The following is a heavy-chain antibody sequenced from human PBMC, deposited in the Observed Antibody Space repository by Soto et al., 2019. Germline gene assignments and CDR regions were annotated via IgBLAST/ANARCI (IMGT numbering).Heavy chain of an antibody. CDR1: GFTFSSYA. V-gene: IGHV3-30-3*01. J-gene: IGHJ4*02. CDR3: ARDSSGYHDPLLDY. CDR2: ISYDGSNK. Sequence: GGSLRLSCAASGFTFSSYAMHWVRQAPGKGLEWVAVISYDGSNKYYADSVKGRFTISRDNSKNTLYLQMNSLRAEDTAVYYCARDSSGYHDPLLDYWGQGTLVTVSS. D-gene: IGHD3-22*01.